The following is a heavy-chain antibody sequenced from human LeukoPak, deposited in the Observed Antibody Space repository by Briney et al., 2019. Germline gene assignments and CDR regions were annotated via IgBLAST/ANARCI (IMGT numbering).Heavy chain of an antibody. V-gene: IGHV3-21*01. CDR3: ARAVRNYYDSSGYTTDY. Sequence: PGGSLRLSCAASGFTFSSYSMNWVRQAPGKGLGWVSSISSSSSYIYYADSVKGRFTISRDNAKNSLYLQMNSLRAEDTAVYYCARAVRNYYDSSGYTTDYWGQGTLVTVSS. CDR2: ISSSSSYI. CDR1: GFTFSSYS. J-gene: IGHJ4*02. D-gene: IGHD3-22*01.